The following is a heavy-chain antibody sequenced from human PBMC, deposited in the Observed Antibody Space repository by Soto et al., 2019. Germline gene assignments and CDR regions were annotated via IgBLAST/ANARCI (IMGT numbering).Heavy chain of an antibody. D-gene: IGHD3-10*01. CDR2: ISSSSGTI. CDR3: ARDRVRGVIKAGFDY. Sequence: EVQLVESGGGLVQPGGSLRLSCAASGFTFNSYSMNWVRQAPGKGLEWVSYISSSSGTIYYADSLKGRFTISRDNAKNSLYLQMNSLRAEDTAVYYCARDRVRGVIKAGFDYWGQGTLVTVPS. J-gene: IGHJ4*02. CDR1: GFTFNSYS. V-gene: IGHV3-48*01.